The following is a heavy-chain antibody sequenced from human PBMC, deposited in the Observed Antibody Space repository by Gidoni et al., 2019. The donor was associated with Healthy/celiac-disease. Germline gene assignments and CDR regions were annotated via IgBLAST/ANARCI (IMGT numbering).Heavy chain of an antibody. CDR2: IYYSGST. Sequence: QVQLPESGPGLVKPSETLSLTCTVSGGSISSYYWSWIRQPPGKGLEWIGYIYYSGSTNYNPSLKSRVTISVDTSKNQFSLKLSSVTAADTAVYYCARSSLVRGVINHRYYYYMDVWGKGTTVTVSS. CDR1: GGSISSYY. V-gene: IGHV4-59*01. J-gene: IGHJ6*03. CDR3: ARSSLVRGVINHRYYYYMDV. D-gene: IGHD3-10*01.